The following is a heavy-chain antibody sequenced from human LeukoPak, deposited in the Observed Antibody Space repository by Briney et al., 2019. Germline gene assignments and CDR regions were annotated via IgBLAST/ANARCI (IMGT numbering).Heavy chain of an antibody. Sequence: SETLSLTRTVSGGSISSGGYYWSWIRQHPGKGLEWIGYIYYSGSTYYYPSLKSRVTISVDASKNQFSLKLSSVTAADTAVYYCARRRCSGGSCYFDYWGQGTLVTVSS. CDR1: GGSISSGGYY. CDR2: IYYSGST. J-gene: IGHJ4*02. V-gene: IGHV4-31*03. D-gene: IGHD2-15*01. CDR3: ARRRCSGGSCYFDY.